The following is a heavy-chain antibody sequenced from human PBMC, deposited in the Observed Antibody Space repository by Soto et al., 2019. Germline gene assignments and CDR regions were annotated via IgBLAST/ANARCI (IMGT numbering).Heavy chain of an antibody. CDR1: GYSFSTYD. J-gene: IGHJ5*02. CDR2: ISPKNGNT. Sequence: ASVKVSCEASGYSFSTYDISWLRQAPGQGPEWMGRISPKNGNTNYAQNFQDRVTMTADTSSSTAYMELRGLRSDDTAKYYCATSYDSGFDPWGQGTLVTV. D-gene: IGHD3-3*01. V-gene: IGHV1-18*04. CDR3: ATSYDSGFDP.